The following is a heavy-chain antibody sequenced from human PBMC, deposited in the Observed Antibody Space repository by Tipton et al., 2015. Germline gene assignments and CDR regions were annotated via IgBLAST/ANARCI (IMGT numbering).Heavy chain of an antibody. CDR2: IYPGDSDS. CDR1: GYTFTTYW. J-gene: IGHJ3*02. Sequence: VQLVQSGAEVKKPGESLKISCQGSGYTFTTYWIGWVRQVPGKGLEWMAIIYPGDSDSRYNPSFQGQVTISADKSISTAYLHWSSLKASDTAMYYCARTMTTAPDDAFDMWGQGAMVTVSS. V-gene: IGHV5-51*01. CDR3: ARTMTTAPDDAFDM. D-gene: IGHD4-17*01.